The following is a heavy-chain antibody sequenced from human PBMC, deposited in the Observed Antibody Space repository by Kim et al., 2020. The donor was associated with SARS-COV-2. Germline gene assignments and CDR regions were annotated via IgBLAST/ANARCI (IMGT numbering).Heavy chain of an antibody. J-gene: IGHJ4*02. CDR3: ASRGHTNGYWKLQD. CDR1: GFIVSDNY. Sequence: GGSLRLSCAASGFIVSDNYMMWVRQAPGEGLEWVSLIHIGGGTNYEDSVRGRFTISRDNSKNTLYLQMNSLRAEDTAVYYCASRGHTNGYWKLQDWGQGTLVTVSS. D-gene: IGHD2-8*01. V-gene: IGHV3-53*01. CDR2: IHIGGGT.